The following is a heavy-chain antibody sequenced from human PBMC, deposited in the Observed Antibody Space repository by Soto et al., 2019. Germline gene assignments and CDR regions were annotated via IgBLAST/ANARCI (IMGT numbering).Heavy chain of an antibody. CDR3: ARVLNRPGSYGMDV. J-gene: IGHJ6*02. CDR2: IYSGGST. CDR1: GFTVSSNY. V-gene: IGHV3-66*01. D-gene: IGHD1-26*01. Sequence: GGSLRLSCAASGFTVSSNYMSWVRQAPGKGLEWVSVIYSGGSTYYADSVKGRFTISRHNSKNTLYLQMNSLSAEDTAVYYCARVLNRPGSYGMDVWDQGTTVTVSS.